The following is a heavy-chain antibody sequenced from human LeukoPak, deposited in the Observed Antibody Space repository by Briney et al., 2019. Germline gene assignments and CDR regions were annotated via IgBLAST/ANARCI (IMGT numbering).Heavy chain of an antibody. CDR1: GFTVSSNY. CDR2: IRSNGGST. V-gene: IGHV3-64*01. J-gene: IGHJ4*02. D-gene: IGHD6-19*01. Sequence: GGSLRLSCAASGFTVSSNYMSWVRQAPGKGLEYVSGIRSNGGSTYYAQSVKGRFTISRDNSKNTVELQMGSLRAEDMAVYYCARRGSGWEFDYWGQGTLVTVSS. CDR3: ARRGSGWEFDY.